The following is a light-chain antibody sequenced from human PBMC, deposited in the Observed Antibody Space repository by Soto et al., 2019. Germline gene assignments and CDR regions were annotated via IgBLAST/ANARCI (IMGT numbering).Light chain of an antibody. CDR1: QSLLHSDGRTY. CDR3: MQSIQLPPIT. CDR2: EVS. V-gene: IGKV2D-29*01. J-gene: IGKJ5*01. Sequence: DIVMTQTPLSLSVTPGQPASISCKSSQSLLHSDGRTYLYWYLQKTGQPPQVLIYEVSNRFFGVPDRFSGSGSGTDFTLKISRVEAEDVGIYYCMQSIQLPPITFGQGTRLEIK.